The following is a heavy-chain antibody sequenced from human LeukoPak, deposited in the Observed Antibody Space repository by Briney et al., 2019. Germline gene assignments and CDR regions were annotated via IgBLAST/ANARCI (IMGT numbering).Heavy chain of an antibody. V-gene: IGHV3-30*02. J-gene: IGHJ5*02. CDR1: GFTFSTYG. CDR2: IRYDGGNK. Sequence: GGSLRLSCAASGFTFSTYGMHWARQAPGKGLEWVAFIRYDGGNKDYVDSVKGRFTISRDNSKNTLYLQMNSLRAEDTAVYYCAKGPVGYCGGGSCYHWFDPRGQGTLVTVSS. D-gene: IGHD2-15*01. CDR3: AKGPVGYCGGGSCYHWFDP.